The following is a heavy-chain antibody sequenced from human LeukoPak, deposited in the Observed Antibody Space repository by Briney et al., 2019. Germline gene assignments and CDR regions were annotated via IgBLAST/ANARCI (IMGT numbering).Heavy chain of an antibody. CDR1: GFTFSSCA. D-gene: IGHD2-2*01. J-gene: IGHJ4*02. CDR3: AKAPGYCSSTSCRDY. V-gene: IGHV3-23*01. CDR2: ISGSGGST. Sequence: GGSLRLPCAASGFTFSSCAMSWVRQAPGKGLEWVSAISGSGGSTYYADSVKGRFTISGDNSKNTLYLQMNSLRAEDTAVYYCAKAPGYCSSTSCRDYWGQGTLVTVSS.